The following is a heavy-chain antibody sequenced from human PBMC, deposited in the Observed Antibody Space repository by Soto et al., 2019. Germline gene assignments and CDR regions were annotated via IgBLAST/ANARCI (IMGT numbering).Heavy chain of an antibody. CDR3: ARAVVVVPAARDFWFDP. CDR2: IIPIFGTA. Sequence: GSSVKVSCKASGGTFSSYAISWVRQAPGQGLEWMGGIIPIFGTANYAQKFQGRVTITADKSTSTAYMELSSLRSEDTAVYYCARAVVVVPAARDFWFDPWGQGTLVTVSS. V-gene: IGHV1-69*06. CDR1: GGTFSSYA. J-gene: IGHJ5*02. D-gene: IGHD2-2*01.